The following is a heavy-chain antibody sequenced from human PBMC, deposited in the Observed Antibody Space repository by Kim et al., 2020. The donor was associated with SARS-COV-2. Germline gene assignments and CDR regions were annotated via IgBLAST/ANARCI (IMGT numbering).Heavy chain of an antibody. CDR3: AGDPRLTGGALDI. D-gene: IGHD3-10*01. CDR2: IWSGGSQK. V-gene: IGHV3-33*01. CDR1: GLSFNMYD. Sequence: GGSLRLSCAAAGLSFNMYDMHWVRQAPGKGLEWVAFIWSGGSQKYYADFVEGRFTVSRDDSQSTLYLQMNSLRAEDTAVYYCAGDPRLTGGALDIWGQGTMVTVSS. J-gene: IGHJ3*02.